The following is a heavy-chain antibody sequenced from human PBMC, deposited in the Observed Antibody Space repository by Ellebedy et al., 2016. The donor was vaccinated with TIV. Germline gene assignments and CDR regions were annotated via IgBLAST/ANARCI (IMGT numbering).Heavy chain of an antibody. D-gene: IGHD3-10*01. CDR2: ISAYNGNT. CDR3: ARVPDCSGSGTYCENYWFFDL. CDR1: GYTFTSYG. Sequence: AASVTVSCKAAGYTFTSYGISWVRQAPGQGLEWMGWISAYNGNTQYAQKLQGRVTVTTDTSTSTAYMELRSLRSDDTAVYYCARVPDCSGSGTYCENYWFFDLWGRGTLVTVSS. V-gene: IGHV1-18*04. J-gene: IGHJ2*01.